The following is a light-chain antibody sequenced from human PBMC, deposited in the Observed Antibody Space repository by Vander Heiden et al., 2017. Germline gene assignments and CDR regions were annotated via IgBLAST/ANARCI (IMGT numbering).Light chain of an antibody. CDR2: DVS. V-gene: IGLV2-14*03. CDR3: ISYTSSSTWV. J-gene: IGLJ3*02. CDR1: SSDVGGYNY. Sequence: QSALTQPASVSGSPGQSIPISCTGTSSDVGGYNYVSWYQQHPGKAPKLMIYDVSDRPSGVSNRFSGSKSGNTASLTISGLQAEDEADYYCISYTSSSTWVFGGGTKLTVL.